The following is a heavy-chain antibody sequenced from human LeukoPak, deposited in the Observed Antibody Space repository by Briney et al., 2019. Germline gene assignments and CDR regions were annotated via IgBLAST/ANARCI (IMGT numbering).Heavy chain of an antibody. CDR1: GFTFSDYY. J-gene: IGHJ6*02. CDR2: ISSSVSTI. Sequence: GGSLRLSCAASGFTFSDYYMSWFRQAPGKGLEWVSYISSSVSTIYYADSVKGRFTISRDNAKNSLYLQMNSLRAEDTAVYYCAREHYDFWSGYDYGMDVWGQGTTVTVSS. V-gene: IGHV3-11*01. CDR3: AREHYDFWSGYDYGMDV. D-gene: IGHD3-3*01.